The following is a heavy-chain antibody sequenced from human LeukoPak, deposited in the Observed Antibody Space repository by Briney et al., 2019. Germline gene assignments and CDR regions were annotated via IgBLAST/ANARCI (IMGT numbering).Heavy chain of an antibody. J-gene: IGHJ4*02. D-gene: IGHD4-17*01. CDR3: ASSMFYGEGGY. CDR2: IIPLLDIA. V-gene: IGHV1-69*04. CDR1: GGTFSSFG. Sequence: SVKVSCKASGGTFSSFGISWVRQAPGQGLEWVGRIIPLLDIANYAQNFQGRVTITADKSTSTAYMELSSLRSEDTAVYYCASSMFYGEGGYWGQGTLVTVSS.